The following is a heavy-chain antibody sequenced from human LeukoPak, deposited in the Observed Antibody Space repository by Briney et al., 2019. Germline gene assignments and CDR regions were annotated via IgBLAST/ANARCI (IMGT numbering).Heavy chain of an antibody. CDR2: INPNSGGT. CDR1: GYTFTGYY. J-gene: IGHJ6*02. V-gene: IGHV1-2*04. CDR3: ARAVSIAARHPEDYGMDV. D-gene: IGHD6-6*01. Sequence: ASVKVSCKASGYTFTGYYMHWVRQAPGQGLEWMGWINPNSGGTNYAQKFQGWVTMTRDTSISTAYMELSRLRSDHTAVYYCARAVSIAARHPEDYGMDVWGQGTTVTVSS.